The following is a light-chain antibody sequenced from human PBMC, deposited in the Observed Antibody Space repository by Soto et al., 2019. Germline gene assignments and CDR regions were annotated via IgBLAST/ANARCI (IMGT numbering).Light chain of an antibody. CDR3: CSYAASSTWV. J-gene: IGLJ1*01. V-gene: IGLV2-23*01. CDR1: SSDVGSYKF. CDR2: EGS. Sequence: QSALTQPASVSGSPGQSITISCTGTSSDVGSYKFVSWYQQYPGKAPKLMVYEGSKRPSGVSNRFSGSKSGNTASLTISGLQPEDEADYYCCSYAASSTWVFGTGTKLTVL.